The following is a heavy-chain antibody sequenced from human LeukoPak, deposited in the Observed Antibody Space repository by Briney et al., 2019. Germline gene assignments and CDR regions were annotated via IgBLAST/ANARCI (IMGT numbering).Heavy chain of an antibody. CDR2: IWYDGSNK. D-gene: IGHD6-6*01. J-gene: IGHJ6*02. CDR3: AKDRRLRGMDV. CDR1: GFTFSSYG. Sequence: PGGSLRLSCAASGFTFSSYGMHWVRQAPGKGLEWVAVIWYDGSNKYYADSVKGRFTISRDNSKNTLYLQMNSLRAEDTAVYYCAKDRRLRGMDVWGQGTTVTVSS. V-gene: IGHV3-30*02.